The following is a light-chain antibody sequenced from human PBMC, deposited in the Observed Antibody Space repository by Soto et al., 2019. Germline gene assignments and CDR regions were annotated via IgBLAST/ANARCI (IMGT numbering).Light chain of an antibody. CDR3: LLSDSGAVI. CDR1: TGAVTSGHY. CDR2: DTR. J-gene: IGLJ2*01. V-gene: IGLV7-46*01. Sequence: QAVVTQEPSVTVSPGGTVTLTCGSSTGAVTSGHYPYWFQQKPGQAPRTLIHDTRSKHSWTPARFSGSLLGGKAALTLSGAQPEDEAEYYCLLSDSGAVIFGGGTKLTVL.